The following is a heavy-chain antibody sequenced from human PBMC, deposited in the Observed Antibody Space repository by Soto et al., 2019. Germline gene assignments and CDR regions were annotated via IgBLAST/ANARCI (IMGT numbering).Heavy chain of an antibody. V-gene: IGHV4-61*01. CDR2: IYYSGST. CDR3: ARDVLAYCGGDCYWGNNWFDP. Sequence: QVQLQESGPGLVKPSETLSLTCTVSGGSVSSGSSYWGWIRQPPGKGLEWIGYIYYSGSTNYNPYLKSRVTISVDTSKNQFSLKLSSVTAADTAVYYCARDVLAYCGGDCYWGNNWFDPWGQGTLVTVSS. J-gene: IGHJ5*02. CDR1: GGSVSSGSSY. D-gene: IGHD2-21*02.